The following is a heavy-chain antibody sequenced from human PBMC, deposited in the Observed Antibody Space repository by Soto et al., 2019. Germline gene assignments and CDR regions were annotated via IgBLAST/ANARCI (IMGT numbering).Heavy chain of an antibody. J-gene: IGHJ6*02. Sequence: GGSLRLSCAASGFTFSSYAMSWVRQAPGKGLEWVSAISGSGGSTYYADSVKGRFTISRDNSKNTLYLQMNSLRAEDTAVYYCAKGRPFVENSSWYSTDYYYGMDVWGQGTTVTVSS. CDR1: GFTFSSYA. D-gene: IGHD6-13*01. CDR2: ISGSGGST. V-gene: IGHV3-23*01. CDR3: AKGRPFVENSSWYSTDYYYGMDV.